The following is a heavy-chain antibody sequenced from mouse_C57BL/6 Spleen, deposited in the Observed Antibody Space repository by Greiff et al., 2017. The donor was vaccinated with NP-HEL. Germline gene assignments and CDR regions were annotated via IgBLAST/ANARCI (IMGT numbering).Heavy chain of an antibody. V-gene: IGHV5-4*01. CDR2: ISDGGSYT. Sequence: EVQVVESGGGLVKPGGSLKLSCAASGFTFSSYAMSWVRQTPEKRLEWVATISDGGSYTYYPDNVKGRFTISRDNAKNNLYLQMSHLKSEDTAMYYCARDGHGSTCAYWGQGTLVTVSA. CDR1: GFTFSSYA. J-gene: IGHJ3*01. CDR3: ARDGHGSTCAY. D-gene: IGHD1-1*01.